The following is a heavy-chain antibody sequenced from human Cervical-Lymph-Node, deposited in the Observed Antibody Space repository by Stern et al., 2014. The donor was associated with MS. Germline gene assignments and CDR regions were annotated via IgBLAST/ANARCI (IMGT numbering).Heavy chain of an antibody. CDR3: TRLLQSGWSDLFDS. V-gene: IGHV3-7*01. J-gene: IGHJ5*01. D-gene: IGHD6-19*01. Sequence: EVQLVESGGGLVQPGGSQRLSCVASGSTFSTSWMSWVRQAPGKGLEWVANIKRDGSETYYLDSVKGRFTISRDNAKSSLYLEMNSLRAEDTAVYYCTRLLQSGWSDLFDSWGRGTLVTVSS. CDR1: GSTFSTSW. CDR2: IKRDGSET.